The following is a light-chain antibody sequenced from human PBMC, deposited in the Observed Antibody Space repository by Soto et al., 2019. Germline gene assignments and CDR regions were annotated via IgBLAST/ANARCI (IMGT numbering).Light chain of an antibody. Sequence: QSALTQPRSVSGSPGQSVTISCTGTSSDVGAYNYVSWYQQHPGKAPKAMIYDVNKRPSGVPDRFSGSKSDNTASLTISGLQAEDESDYYCCAYAGSYSLVFGGGTKLTVL. CDR3: CAYAGSYSLV. V-gene: IGLV2-11*01. CDR2: DVN. CDR1: SSDVGAYNY. J-gene: IGLJ2*01.